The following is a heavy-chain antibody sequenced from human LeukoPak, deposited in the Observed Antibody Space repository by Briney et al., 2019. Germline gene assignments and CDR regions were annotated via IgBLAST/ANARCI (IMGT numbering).Heavy chain of an antibody. CDR2: IKSKANSYVT. J-gene: IGHJ6*02. V-gene: IGHV3-73*01. CDR1: GLRFSCSA. CDR3: TRHSDKYCSGAGCYVYNFYGMDV. D-gene: IGHD2-15*01. Sequence: GSLRLSFAASGLRFSCSAMHWVRPASGRGLEWLGRIKSKANSYVTAYAASVNGRFIISRDDSRNTAYLQMNSLQTEDTAVYYCTRHSDKYCSGAGCYVYNFYGMDVWGQGTTVTVSS.